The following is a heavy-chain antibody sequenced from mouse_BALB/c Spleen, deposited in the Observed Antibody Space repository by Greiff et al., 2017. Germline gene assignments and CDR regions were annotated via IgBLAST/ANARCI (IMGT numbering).Heavy chain of an antibody. D-gene: IGHD3-1*01. CDR2: IDRYDSET. Sequence: VQLQQPGAELVRPGASVKLSCKASGYTFTSYWMNWVQQRPEQGLEWIGLIDRYDSETHYTQKFKDKAILTVNKSSSTAYMQLSSLTSEESAVNASARSGGSSDHWFAYWGQGTLVTVSA. CDR1: GYTFTSYW. V-gene: IGHV1-52*01. J-gene: IGHJ3*01. CDR3: ARSGGSSDHWFAY.